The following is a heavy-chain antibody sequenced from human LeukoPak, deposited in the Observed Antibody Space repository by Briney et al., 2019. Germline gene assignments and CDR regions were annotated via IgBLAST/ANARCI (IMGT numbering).Heavy chain of an antibody. D-gene: IGHD3-10*01. CDR1: GFTFDDYG. J-gene: IGHJ6*03. Sequence: PGGSLRLSCAASGFTFDDYGMTWVRQAPGKGLEWVSGINWNGGRTVYTDSVKGRFTISRDNAKNSLYLQMNNLRAEDTAFYYCARAGSYFLSGGDYYYYMDVWGKGTTVTVSS. V-gene: IGHV3-20*04. CDR3: ARAGSYFLSGGDYYYYMDV. CDR2: INWNGGRT.